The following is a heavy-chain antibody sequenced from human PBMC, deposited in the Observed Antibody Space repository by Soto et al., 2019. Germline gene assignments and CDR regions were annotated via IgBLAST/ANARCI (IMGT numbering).Heavy chain of an antibody. V-gene: IGHV4-4*07. J-gene: IGHJ5*02. Sequence: SETLSLTCTVSGGSISSYYWSWIRQPAGKGLEWIGRIYTSGSTNYNPSLKGRVTMSVDTSKNQFSLKLSSVTAADTAVYYCAREPAPILGYCSSTSCYISGGWFDPWGQGTLVTAPQ. D-gene: IGHD2-2*02. CDR2: IYTSGST. CDR1: GGSISSYY. CDR3: AREPAPILGYCSSTSCYISGGWFDP.